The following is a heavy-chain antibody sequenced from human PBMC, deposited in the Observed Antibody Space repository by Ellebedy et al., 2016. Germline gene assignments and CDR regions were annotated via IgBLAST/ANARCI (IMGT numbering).Heavy chain of an antibody. J-gene: IGHJ2*01. V-gene: IGHV4-59*08. CDR3: ARLTFTKDDYNLYWYFDL. D-gene: IGHD5-24*01. CDR1: GLSVNAFS. CDR2: SSHSGPT. Sequence: SETLSLXXSVSGLSVNAFSWGWIRQPPGKGLDWIGNSSHSGPTTYNPSLKSRVTISFDVSGNQFSLRLTSVTAADTAVYYCARLTFTKDDYNLYWYFDLWGRGTLVTVSS.